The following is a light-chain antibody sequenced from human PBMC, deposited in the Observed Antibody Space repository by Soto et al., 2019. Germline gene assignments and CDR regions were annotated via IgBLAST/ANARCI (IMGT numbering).Light chain of an antibody. V-gene: IGLV2-8*01. Sequence: QSALTQPPSASGSPGQSVTISCTGTSSEVGGYNYVSWYQQHPGKAPRLMVYEVTKRPSGVPARFSGSKSGNTASLTVSGLQAEDEADYYCCSHAGIKTVVFGGGTKLTVL. J-gene: IGLJ3*02. CDR1: SSEVGGYNY. CDR3: CSHAGIKTVV. CDR2: EVT.